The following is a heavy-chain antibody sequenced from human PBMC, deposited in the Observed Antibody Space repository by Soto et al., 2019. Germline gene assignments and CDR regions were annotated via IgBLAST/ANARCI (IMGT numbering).Heavy chain of an antibody. CDR2: IYPGDSDT. CDR1: GYSFTSYW. CDR3: ARQISRDYYDSSGFTSRGYYYGMDV. Sequence: GESLKISCKGSGYSFTSYWIGWVRQMPGKGLEWMGIIYPGDSDTRYSPSFQGRVTISADKSISTAYLQWSSLKASDTAMYYCARQISRDYYDSSGFTSRGYYYGMDVWGQGTTVTVSS. J-gene: IGHJ6*02. V-gene: IGHV5-51*01. D-gene: IGHD3-22*01.